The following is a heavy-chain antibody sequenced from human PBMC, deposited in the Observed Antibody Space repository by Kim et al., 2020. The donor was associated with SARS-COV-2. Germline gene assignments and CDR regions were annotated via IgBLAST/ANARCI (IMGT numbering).Heavy chain of an antibody. V-gene: IGHV3-21*01. CDR3: ARGVEMATIITFFDY. D-gene: IGHD5-12*01. Sequence: DSVKGRFTISRDNAKNSLYLQMNSLRAEDTAVYYCARGVEMATIITFFDYWGQGTLVTVSS. J-gene: IGHJ4*02.